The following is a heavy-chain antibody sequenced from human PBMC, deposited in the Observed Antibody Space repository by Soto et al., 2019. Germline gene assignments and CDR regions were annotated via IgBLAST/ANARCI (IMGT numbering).Heavy chain of an antibody. D-gene: IGHD3-3*01. CDR1: GYTFTEFD. J-gene: IGHJ4*02. CDR2: MNTNTGNT. CDR3: ARVVRFFGGHAGY. V-gene: IGHV1-8*01. Sequence: ASVKVSCKTSGYTFTEFDINWVRQAPGQGLEWMGWMNTNTGNTGYAQKFQGRVTMTRDTSISTAHMELRRLRSEDTAVYYCARVVRFFGGHAGYWGQGTLVTVSS.